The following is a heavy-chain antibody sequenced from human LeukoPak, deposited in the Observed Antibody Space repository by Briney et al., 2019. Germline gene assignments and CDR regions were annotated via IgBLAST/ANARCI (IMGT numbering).Heavy chain of an antibody. J-gene: IGHJ4*02. Sequence: KPGGSLRLSCAASGFTFSNAWMSWVRQAPGKGLEWVGRIKSKTDGCTTEYAAPEKGRFTISRDDSKNTLYLQMNSLKTGDTAVYYCTPRRSIAANWGQGTLVTVPS. CDR1: GFTFSNAW. V-gene: IGHV3-15*01. CDR3: TPRRSIAAN. D-gene: IGHD6-13*01. CDR2: IKSKTDGCTT.